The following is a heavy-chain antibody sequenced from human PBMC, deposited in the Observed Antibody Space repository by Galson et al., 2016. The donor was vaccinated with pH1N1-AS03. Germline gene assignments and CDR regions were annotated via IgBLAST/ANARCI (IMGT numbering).Heavy chain of an antibody. Sequence: SLRLSCAASGFTFSDYGMHWVRQAPGKGQEWVAIIWHGGGNKVYADSVKGRLTISRDNSKNTLYLDMKSLRVEDTAVYYCVWTIAAANLPQSYGFDVWGQGTTVTVSS. CDR2: IWHGGGNK. CDR1: GFTFSDYG. J-gene: IGHJ3*01. V-gene: IGHV3-33*08. CDR3: VWTIAAANLPQSYGFDV. D-gene: IGHD6-13*01.